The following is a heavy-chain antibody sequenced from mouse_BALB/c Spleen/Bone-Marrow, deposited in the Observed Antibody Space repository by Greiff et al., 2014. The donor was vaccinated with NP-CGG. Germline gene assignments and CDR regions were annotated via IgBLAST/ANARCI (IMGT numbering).Heavy chain of an antibody. V-gene: IGHV5-9-2*01. D-gene: IGHD2-4*01. CDR1: GFTFSNYG. CDR2: ISGGGSYT. Sequence: EVQLQESGGGLVKSGGSLKLSCAASGFTFSNYGMSWVRQTPEKRLEWVATISGGGSYTFYSDSVKGRFTISRDNAKNNLYLQLSILRSEDTALYYCARHAYYDQTEVSFVYWGQGTLVTVSA. CDR3: ARHAYYDQTEVSFVY. J-gene: IGHJ3*01.